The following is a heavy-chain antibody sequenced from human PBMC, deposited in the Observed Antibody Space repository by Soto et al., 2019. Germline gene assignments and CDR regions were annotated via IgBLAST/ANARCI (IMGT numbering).Heavy chain of an antibody. CDR1: GFSLSTRDVG. D-gene: IGHD3-10*01. CDR2: IYWDDYK. V-gene: IGHV2-5*02. Sequence: QITLKESGPTLVKPTQTLTLTCTFSGFSLSTRDVGVGWIRQPPRKALEWLTLIYWDDYKHYSPSLETRLAITKDTSKNQVVLTMPNMDPVDTATYYCAQKGRGYFDYWGQGTLVTVSS. J-gene: IGHJ4*02. CDR3: AQKGRGYFDY.